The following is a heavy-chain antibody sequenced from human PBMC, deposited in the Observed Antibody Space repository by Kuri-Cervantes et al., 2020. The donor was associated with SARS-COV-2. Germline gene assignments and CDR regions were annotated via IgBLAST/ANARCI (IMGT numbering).Heavy chain of an antibody. CDR3: ARDFMLRGVNPFDY. Sequence: GESLKISCAASGFTFSSYGMHWVRQAPGKGLEWVAVISYDGSNKYYADSVKGRFTISRDNSKNTLYLQMNSLRAEDTAVYYCARDFMLRGVNPFDYWGQGTLVTVSS. CDR2: ISYDGSNK. D-gene: IGHD3-10*01. CDR1: GFTFSSYG. V-gene: IGHV3-30*03. J-gene: IGHJ4*02.